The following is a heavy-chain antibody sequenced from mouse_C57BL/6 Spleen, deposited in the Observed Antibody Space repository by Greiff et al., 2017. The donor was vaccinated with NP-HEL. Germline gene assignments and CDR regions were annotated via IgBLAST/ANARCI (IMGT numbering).Heavy chain of an antibody. D-gene: IGHD2-3*01. CDR3: TRGGIYDGYYVDY. Sequence: VQLQQSGTVLARPGASVKMSCKTSGYTFTSYWMHWVKQRPGQGLEWIGAIYPGNSDTSYNQKFKGKAKLTAVTSASTAYMELSSLTNEDSAVYYCTRGGIYDGYYVDYWGQGTTLTVSS. CDR1: GYTFTSYW. J-gene: IGHJ2*01. V-gene: IGHV1-5*01. CDR2: IYPGNSDT.